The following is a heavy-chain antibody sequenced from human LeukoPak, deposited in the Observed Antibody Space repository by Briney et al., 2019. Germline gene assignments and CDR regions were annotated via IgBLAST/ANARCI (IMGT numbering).Heavy chain of an antibody. V-gene: IGHV3-23*01. D-gene: IGHD3-22*01. CDR1: GFTFSSYA. CDR2: ITASADTT. Sequence: PGGSLRLSCAASGFTFSSYAMSWVRQAPGKGLEWVSAITASADTTYYVDSVKGRFTISRDNSKKTLYLQMNSLRAEDTAVYYCAKDKGNTNYYDSSGAFDCWGQGTLVTVSS. J-gene: IGHJ4*02. CDR3: AKDKGNTNYYDSSGAFDC.